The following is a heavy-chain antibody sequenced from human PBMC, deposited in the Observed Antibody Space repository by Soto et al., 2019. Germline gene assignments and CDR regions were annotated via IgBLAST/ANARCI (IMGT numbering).Heavy chain of an antibody. CDR1: GSSSDPFT. CDR2: LSWDRSTV. V-gene: IGHV3-9*02. D-gene: IGHD2-15*01. Sequence: LRLSCVASGSSSDPFTMHWVRELPGKGLEWVAGLSWDRSTVAYADSVQGRFTISRDHAKNSVDLLMDSLRPDDTALYFCAVSSPDIVVLPSSIYFTSWGPGTQVTVSS. CDR3: AVSSPDIVVLPSSIYFTS. J-gene: IGHJ4*02.